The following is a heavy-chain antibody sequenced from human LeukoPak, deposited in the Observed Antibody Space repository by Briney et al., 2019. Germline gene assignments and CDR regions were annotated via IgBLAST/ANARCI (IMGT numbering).Heavy chain of an antibody. V-gene: IGHV3-7*02. D-gene: IGHD3-3*01. Sequence: QSGGSLRLSCAASGFTFSSYWMSWVRQAPGKGLEWVANIKQDGSEKYYVDSVKGRFTISRDNAKNSLYLQMNSLRAEDTAVYYCARAILSAPGPYYYYGMDVWGQGTTVTVSS. CDR1: GFTFSSYW. J-gene: IGHJ6*02. CDR3: ARAILSAPGPYYYYGMDV. CDR2: IKQDGSEK.